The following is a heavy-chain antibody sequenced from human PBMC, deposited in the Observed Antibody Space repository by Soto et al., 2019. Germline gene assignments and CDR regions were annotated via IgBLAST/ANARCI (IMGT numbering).Heavy chain of an antibody. CDR1: GFAFNSYA. J-gene: IGHJ4*02. CDR2: ISGSGGST. V-gene: IGHV3-23*01. Sequence: PGGSLRLSCAASGFAFNSYAMSWVRQAPGKGLEWVSAISGSGGSTYYADSVKGRFIISRDNSKNTVYLQMNSLRAEDTAVYYCVKASGYLLPLISVATCSDYWGQGTLVTVSS. D-gene: IGHD6-19*01. CDR3: VKASGYLLPLISVATCSDY.